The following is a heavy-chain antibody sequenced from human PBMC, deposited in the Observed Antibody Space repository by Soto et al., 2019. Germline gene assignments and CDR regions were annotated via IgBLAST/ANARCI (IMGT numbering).Heavy chain of an antibody. CDR1: GGSISSSSYY. CDR2: IYYSGST. CDR3: ARLRLGSGPSGGAVADFDY. D-gene: IGHD6-19*01. Sequence: SETLSLTCTVSGGSISSSSYYWGWIRQPPGKGLEWIESIYYSGSTYYNPSLKSRVTISVDTSKNQFSLKLSSVTAADTAVYYCARLRLGSGPSGGAVADFDYWGQGTLVTAPQ. J-gene: IGHJ4*02. V-gene: IGHV4-39*01.